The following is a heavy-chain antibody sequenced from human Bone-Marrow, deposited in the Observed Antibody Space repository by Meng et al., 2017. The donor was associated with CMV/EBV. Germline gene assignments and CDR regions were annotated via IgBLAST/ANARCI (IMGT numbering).Heavy chain of an antibody. Sequence: GGSLRLSCAASGFTFDDYGMSWVRQAPGKGLEWISGINWNGGSTTYADSVKGRFTISRDNAKNSLYLQMNSLRVEDTAVYYCARDKRRIDYWGQGTLVTVSS. V-gene: IGHV3-20*04. CDR1: GFTFDDYG. CDR3: ARDKRRIDY. CDR2: INWNGGST. J-gene: IGHJ4*02.